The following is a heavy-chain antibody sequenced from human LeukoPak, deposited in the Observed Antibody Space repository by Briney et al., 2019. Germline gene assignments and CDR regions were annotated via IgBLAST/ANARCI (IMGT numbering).Heavy chain of an antibody. Sequence: GASVKVSCKASGYTFTSYAMHWVRQAPGQRLEWMGWINAGNGNTKYSQEFQGRVTITRDTSASTAYMELRSLRSDDTAVYYCARRPPRIYDSSGYFLGYYYMDVWGKGTTVTVSS. CDR3: ARRPPRIYDSSGYFLGYYYMDV. CDR1: GYTFTSYA. D-gene: IGHD3-22*01. V-gene: IGHV1-3*01. CDR2: INAGNGNT. J-gene: IGHJ6*03.